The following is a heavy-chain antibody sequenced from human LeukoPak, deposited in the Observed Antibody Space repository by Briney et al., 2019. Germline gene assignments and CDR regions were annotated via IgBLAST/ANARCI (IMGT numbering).Heavy chain of an antibody. CDR2: INHSGST. CDR3: ARGPSSGSGSSYFDS. D-gene: IGHD3-10*01. V-gene: IGHV4-34*01. CDR1: GGSFSGYY. J-gene: IGHJ4*02. Sequence: SETLSPTCAVYGGSFSGYYWSWIRQPPGKGLEWIGEINHSGSTNYNSSLKSRVTLSVDTSKNQFSLKLSSVTAADTGLYFCARGPSSGSGSSYFDSWGQGILVTVSS.